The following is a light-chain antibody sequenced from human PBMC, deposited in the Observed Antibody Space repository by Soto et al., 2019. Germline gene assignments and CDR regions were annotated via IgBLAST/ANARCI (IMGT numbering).Light chain of an antibody. CDR2: ETT. CDR1: SGSVTTGHY. J-gene: IGLJ2*01. V-gene: IGLV7-46*01. CDR3: LLSYSCVRV. Sequence: QAVVTQEPSLTVSPGGTVTLTCGSSSGSVTTGHYPYWFQQKPGQAPRTLIYETTNRHSWTPARFSASLLGGKAALTLSGAQPEDVSEYYCLLSYSCVRVFGGGTKLTGL.